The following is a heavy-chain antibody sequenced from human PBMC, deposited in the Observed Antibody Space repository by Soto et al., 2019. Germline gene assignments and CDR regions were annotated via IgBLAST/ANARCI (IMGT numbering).Heavy chain of an antibody. CDR2: IYWDDDK. D-gene: IGHD3-22*01. CDR1: GLALRPSGGG. CDR3: AHSLIGYYYDSSGSNWFDP. Sequence: SGPPLVSSTQTLTLTCTFSGLALRPSGGGVGCIRQPPGKALEWLALIYWDDDKRYSPSLKSRLTITKDTSKNQVVLTMTNMDPVDTATYYCAHSLIGYYYDSSGSNWFDPWGQ. V-gene: IGHV2-5*02. J-gene: IGHJ5*02.